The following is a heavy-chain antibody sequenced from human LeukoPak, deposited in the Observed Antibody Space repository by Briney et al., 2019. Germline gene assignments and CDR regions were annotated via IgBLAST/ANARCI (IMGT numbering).Heavy chain of an antibody. V-gene: IGHV4-34*01. CDR2: INHSGST. CDR1: GYSISSGYY. D-gene: IGHD3-9*01. J-gene: IGHJ6*03. Sequence: SETLSLTCAVSGYSISSGYYWSWIRQPPGKGLEWIGEINHSGSTNYNPSLKSRVTISVDTSKNQFSLKLSSVTAADTAVYYCARGRVLTGYYYYYYMDVWGKGTTVTVSS. CDR3: ARGRVLTGYYYYYYMDV.